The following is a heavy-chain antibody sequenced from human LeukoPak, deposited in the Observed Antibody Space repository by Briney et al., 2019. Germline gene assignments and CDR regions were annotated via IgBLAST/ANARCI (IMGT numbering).Heavy chain of an antibody. CDR2: IYYSGST. J-gene: IGHJ6*02. CDR1: GGSISSYY. V-gene: IGHV4-59*01. D-gene: IGHD3-3*01. CDR3: ARDRDDFWSGQAAYGMDA. Sequence: SETLSLTCTVSGGSISSYYWSWIRQPPGKGLEWIGYIYYSGSTNYNPTLKSRVTISVDTSKNQFSLKLSSVTAADTAVYYCARDRDDFWSGQAAYGMDAWGQGTTVTVSS.